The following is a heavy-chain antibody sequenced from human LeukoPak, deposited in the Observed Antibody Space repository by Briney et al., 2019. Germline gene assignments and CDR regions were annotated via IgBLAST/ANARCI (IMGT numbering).Heavy chain of an antibody. CDR3: AKENVPAAGEGFDY. D-gene: IGHD2-2*01. Sequence: PGGSLRLSCAASGFTFSSSAMTWVRQAPGKGLEWVAVISYDGSNKYYADSVKGRFTISRDNSKNTLYLQMNSLRAEDTAVYYCAKENVPAAGEGFDYWGQGTLVTVSS. J-gene: IGHJ4*02. V-gene: IGHV3-30*18. CDR1: GFTFSSSA. CDR2: ISYDGSNK.